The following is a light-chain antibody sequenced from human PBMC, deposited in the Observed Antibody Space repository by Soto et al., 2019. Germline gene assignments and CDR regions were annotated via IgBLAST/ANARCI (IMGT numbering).Light chain of an antibody. CDR3: QQYDNLGLT. Sequence: DIQMTQSPSSLSASVGDRVTITCQASQDISNYLNWYQQKPGKAPKLLIYDASNLETGVPSRFSGSGSGTDFTFTISSLQAEDIATYYCQQYDNLGLTFGGVTKVEIK. V-gene: IGKV1-33*01. CDR1: QDISNY. CDR2: DAS. J-gene: IGKJ4*01.